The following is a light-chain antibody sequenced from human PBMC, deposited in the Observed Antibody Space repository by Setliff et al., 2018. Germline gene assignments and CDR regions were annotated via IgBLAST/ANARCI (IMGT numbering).Light chain of an antibody. V-gene: IGLV2-14*01. CDR1: IGDVGAYDF. CDR2: EVT. J-gene: IGLJ1*01. Sequence: QSALTQPASVSGSPRQSITISCSGTIGDVGAYDFVSWYQHHPGKAPKLVIYEVTNRPSGISNRFSGSKSGNSASLIISGLQAEDEADYYCSAYTSSSTYVFGTGTKGTVL. CDR3: SAYTSSSTYV.